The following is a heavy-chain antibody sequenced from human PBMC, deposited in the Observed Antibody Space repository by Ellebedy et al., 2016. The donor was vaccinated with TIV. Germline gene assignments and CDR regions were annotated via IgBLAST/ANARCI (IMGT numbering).Heavy chain of an antibody. CDR3: ARDGGQHCSVSICTGLHPAGC. Sequence: PGGSLRLSCAASGFTFTSYALNWVRQAPGKGLEWVSGISPAGDTTTYADSVNGRFTISRDNSKSMVYLQMNTLRAEDTALYFCARDGGQHCSVSICTGLHPAGCWGQGTQVTVSS. D-gene: IGHD2-15*01. CDR2: ISPAGDTT. CDR1: GFTFTSYA. J-gene: IGHJ4*02. V-gene: IGHV3-23*01.